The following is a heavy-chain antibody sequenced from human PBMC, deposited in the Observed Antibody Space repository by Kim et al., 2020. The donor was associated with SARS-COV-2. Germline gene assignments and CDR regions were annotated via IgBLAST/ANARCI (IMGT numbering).Heavy chain of an antibody. J-gene: IGHJ6*02. CDR2: IDASSRSK. D-gene: IGHD3-9*01. CDR1: GFTFNNDG. CDR3: ARDSPRNDRYVMEL. V-gene: IGHV3-48*02. Sequence: GGSLRLSCAASGFTFNNDGMKWVRQAPGKGLEWVSYIDASSRSKYYADSVKGRFTIPRDNANNFLYLQMNSLRDEDTAVYDCARDSPRNDRYVMELWGQG.